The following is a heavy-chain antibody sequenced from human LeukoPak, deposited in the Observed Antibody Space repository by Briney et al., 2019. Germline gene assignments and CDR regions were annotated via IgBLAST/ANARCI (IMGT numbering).Heavy chain of an antibody. CDR2: ISSSSSYI. D-gene: IGHD2-21*02. J-gene: IGHJ5*02. Sequence: PGGSLRLSCAASGFTFSSYSMNWVRQAPEKGLEWVSSISSSSSYIYYADSVKGRFTISRDNAKNSLYLQMNSLRAEDTAVYYCARAPTADTNWFDPWGQGTLVTVSS. CDR1: GFTFSSYS. CDR3: ARAPTADTNWFDP. V-gene: IGHV3-21*01.